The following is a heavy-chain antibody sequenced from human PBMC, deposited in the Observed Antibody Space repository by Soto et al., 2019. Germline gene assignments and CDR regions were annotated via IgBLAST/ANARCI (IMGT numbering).Heavy chain of an antibody. J-gene: IGHJ6*03. V-gene: IGHV3-23*01. CDR2: LTPSGGNT. Sequence: EVQLLDSGGGLVQPGGSLRLSCAASGFTFSTYAMTWVRQAPGKGLEWVSTLTPSGGNTYYADSVQGRFTISRDNSMNTLYLQMNSLRAEDTAVYYCAGRYCPNGVCYTNYYYYIDVRGEGTTVTVSS. D-gene: IGHD2-8*01. CDR3: AGRYCPNGVCYTNYYYYIDV. CDR1: GFTFSTYA.